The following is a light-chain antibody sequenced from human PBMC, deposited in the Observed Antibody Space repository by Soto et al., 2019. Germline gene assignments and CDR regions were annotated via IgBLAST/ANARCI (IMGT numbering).Light chain of an antibody. CDR3: QQYHNWPT. J-gene: IGKJ4*01. CDR1: QSVSSN. V-gene: IGKV3-15*01. CDR2: GAS. Sequence: EIVMTQSPATLSVSPGERATLSCRASQSVSSNLAWYQQKPGHAPRLLIYGASTRATGIPARFSGRGSGTECTLTSMSPPSEDCAVYYCQQYHNWPTFGGGTKLELK.